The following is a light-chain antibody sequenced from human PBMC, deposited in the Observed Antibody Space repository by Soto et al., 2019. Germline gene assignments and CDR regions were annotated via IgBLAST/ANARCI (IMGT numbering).Light chain of an antibody. CDR3: QQLNSYPQT. J-gene: IGKJ1*01. CDR2: DAS. V-gene: IGKV3-11*01. Sequence: EIVLTQSPATLSVSPGERATLSCMASQSVTSYLAWYQQRPGQAPRLLIYDASRRATGIPARFSGSGSGTDFTLTISSLQPEDFATYYCQQLNSYPQTFGQGTKVDIK. CDR1: QSVTSY.